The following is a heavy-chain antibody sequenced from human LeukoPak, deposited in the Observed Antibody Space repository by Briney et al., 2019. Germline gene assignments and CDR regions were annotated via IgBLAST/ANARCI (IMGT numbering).Heavy chain of an antibody. CDR1: GFTFSSYG. Sequence: GRSLRLSCAASGFTFSSYGMHWVRQAPGKRREWVAVIWYDGGNKYYADSVKGRFTISRDNSKNTLYLQMNSLRAEDTAVYYCARDPGAGEWVFYFDYWGQGTLVTVSS. CDR2: IWYDGGNK. J-gene: IGHJ4*02. V-gene: IGHV3-33*01. CDR3: ARDPGAGEWVFYFDY. D-gene: IGHD3-16*01.